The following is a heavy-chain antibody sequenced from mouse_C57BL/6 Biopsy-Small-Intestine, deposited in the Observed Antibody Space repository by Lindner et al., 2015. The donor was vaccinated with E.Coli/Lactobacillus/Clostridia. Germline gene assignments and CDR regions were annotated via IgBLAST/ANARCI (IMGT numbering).Heavy chain of an antibody. D-gene: IGHD2-13*01. V-gene: IGHV1-84*02. CDR3: ARWGPMTVLVDV. Sequence: SVKVSCKTSGYIFTNYGISWARQAPGQGLEWMGWISAYNGKTESAQKFQDRVTMTIDTSTTTAYMELRSLRSDDTAVYYCARWGPMTVLVDVWGQGTTVTVSS. CDR1: GYIFTNYG. J-gene: IGHJ1*01. CDR2: ISAYNGKT.